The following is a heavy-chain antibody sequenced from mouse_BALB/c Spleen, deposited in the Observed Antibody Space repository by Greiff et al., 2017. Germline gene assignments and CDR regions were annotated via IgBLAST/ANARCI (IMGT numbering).Heavy chain of an antibody. J-gene: IGHJ2*01. V-gene: IGHV2-2*02. CDR3: ARVVTTEDYCDY. Sequence: QVQLKQSGPGLVQPSQSLSIACTVSGFSLTSYGVHWVRQSPGKGLEWLGVIWSGGGTDYNAAFISRLSISKDNSKSHVFFKMNSLQANDTAIYYCARVVTTEDYCDYWGQGTTLTVSS. CDR1: GFSLTSYG. CDR2: IWSGGGT. D-gene: IGHD2-5*01.